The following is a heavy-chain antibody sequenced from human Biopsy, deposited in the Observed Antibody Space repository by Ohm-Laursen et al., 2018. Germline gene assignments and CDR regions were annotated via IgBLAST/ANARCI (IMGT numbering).Heavy chain of an antibody. V-gene: IGHV3-23*01. CDR1: GFTFSNYA. J-gene: IGHJ6*02. CDR3: AKINPSSIYYYYGMDV. CDR2: ISGSAGST. Sequence: SLRLSCVASGFTFSNYAMSWVRQAPGKGLEWVSAISGSAGSTNYADSVKGRFTISRDNSKNTLYLQLNSLRAEDTALYYCAKINPSSIYYYYGMDVWGQGTTVTVSS.